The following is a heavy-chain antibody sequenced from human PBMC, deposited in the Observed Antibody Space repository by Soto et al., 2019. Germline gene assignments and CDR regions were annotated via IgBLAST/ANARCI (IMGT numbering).Heavy chain of an antibody. CDR1: GFTFDDYG. Sequence: GGSLSLSCAASGFTFDDYGMSWARQAPGKGLEWVSGVNWNGGSIGYADSVKVRFTISRDNAKNSLYLQMNSLRAEDTAFYYCVRGASLNFDYWGQGTLVTVSS. D-gene: IGHD1-26*01. J-gene: IGHJ4*02. V-gene: IGHV3-20*04. CDR3: VRGASLNFDY. CDR2: VNWNGGSI.